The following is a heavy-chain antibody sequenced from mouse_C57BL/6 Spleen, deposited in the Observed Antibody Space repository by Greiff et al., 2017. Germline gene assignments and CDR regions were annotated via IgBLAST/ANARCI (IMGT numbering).Heavy chain of an antibody. CDR1: GYAFSSSW. CDR3: ARGDDGCCPFAY. D-gene: IGHD2-3*01. CDR2: IYPGDGDT. V-gene: IGHV1-82*01. Sequence: QVQLQQSGPELVKPGASVKISCKASGYAFSSSWMNWVKQRPGKGLEWIGRIYPGDGDTNYNGKFKGKATLTADKSSSTAYMQLSSLTSEDSAVYFCARGDDGCCPFAYWGQGTLVTVSA. J-gene: IGHJ3*01.